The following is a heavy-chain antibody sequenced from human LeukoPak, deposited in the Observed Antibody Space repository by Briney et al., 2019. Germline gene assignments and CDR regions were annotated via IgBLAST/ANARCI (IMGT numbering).Heavy chain of an antibody. V-gene: IGHV3-30-3*01. J-gene: IGHJ1*01. D-gene: IGHD6-13*01. CDR3: ARGIGSSWYGEYFQH. CDR1: GFTFSSYA. Sequence: GRSLRLSCAASGFTFSSYAMHWVRQAPGKGLEWVAVISYDGSNKYYADSVKGRFTISRDNSKNTLYLQMSSLRAEDTAVYYCARGIGSSWYGEYFQHWGQGTLVTVSS. CDR2: ISYDGSNK.